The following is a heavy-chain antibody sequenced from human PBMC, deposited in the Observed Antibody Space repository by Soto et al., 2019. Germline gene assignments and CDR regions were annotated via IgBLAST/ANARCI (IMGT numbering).Heavy chain of an antibody. CDR3: AKDRDYYDSSGYYYFAPWDY. D-gene: IGHD3-22*01. Sequence: GGSLRLSCAASGFTFSSYAMSWVRQAPGKGLEWVSAISGSGGSTYYADSVKGRFTISRDNSKNTLYLQMNSLRAEDTAVYYCAKDRDYYDSSGYYYFAPWDYWGQGTLVTVSS. CDR1: GFTFSSYA. J-gene: IGHJ4*02. V-gene: IGHV3-23*01. CDR2: ISGSGGST.